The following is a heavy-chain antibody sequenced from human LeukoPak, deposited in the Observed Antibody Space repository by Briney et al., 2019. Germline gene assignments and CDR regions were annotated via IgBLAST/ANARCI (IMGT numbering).Heavy chain of an antibody. J-gene: IGHJ4*02. V-gene: IGHV3-23*01. CDR2: ISGSGGTT. Sequence: GGSLRLSCAVSGFTFSSYAISWVRQAPGKGLEWVSGISGSGGTTYYADSLKGRFTISREESKNTAYLQMISLRGEDTAVYFCARWGGSRWHDFDYWGQGTPGTVSS. CDR3: ARWGGSRWHDFDY. CDR1: GFTFSSYA. D-gene: IGHD6-13*01.